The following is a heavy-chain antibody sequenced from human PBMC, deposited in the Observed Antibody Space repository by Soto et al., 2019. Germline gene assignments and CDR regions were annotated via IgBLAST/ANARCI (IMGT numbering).Heavy chain of an antibody. D-gene: IGHD3-22*01. CDR1: GGSINSGSYY. CDR3: ARGRMGRNYYESTGSYPFYYYAMDV. CDR2: IYNSGSI. J-gene: IGHJ6*02. Sequence: PSETLSLTCTASGGSINSGSYYLSWIRQHPGKALEWIGHIYNSGSIYYNPSLRSRITISVDTSKTQFSLRLSSVTAADTAVYYCARGRMGRNYYESTGSYPFYYYAMDVWGLGTTVTVSS. V-gene: IGHV4-31*03.